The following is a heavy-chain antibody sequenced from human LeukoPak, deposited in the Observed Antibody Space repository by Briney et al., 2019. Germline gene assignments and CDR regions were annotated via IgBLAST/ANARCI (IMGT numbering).Heavy chain of an antibody. CDR1: GYTLTELS. Sequence: ASVKVSCKVSGYTLTELSMHWVRQAPGKGLEWMGGFDPEDGETIYAQKFQGRVTMTEDTSTDTAYMELSSLRSEDTAVYYCAREFGYCRSTSCYTGGDYYYYYYMDVWGKGTTVTVSS. CDR3: AREFGYCRSTSCYTGGDYYYYYYMDV. CDR2: FDPEDGET. D-gene: IGHD2-2*02. V-gene: IGHV1-24*01. J-gene: IGHJ6*03.